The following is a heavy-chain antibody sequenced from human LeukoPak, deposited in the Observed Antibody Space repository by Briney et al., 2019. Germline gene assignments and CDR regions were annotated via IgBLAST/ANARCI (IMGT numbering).Heavy chain of an antibody. Sequence: SVKVSCKASGGTFSSYAISWVRQAPGQGLEWMGGIIPIFGTANYAQKFQGRVTITADESTSTAYMELSSLRSEDTAVYYCARGGHITIFGVVIIGWFDPWGQGTLVTVSS. CDR2: IIPIFGTA. V-gene: IGHV1-69*13. CDR1: GGTFSSYA. J-gene: IGHJ5*02. D-gene: IGHD3-3*01. CDR3: ARGGHITIFGVVIIGWFDP.